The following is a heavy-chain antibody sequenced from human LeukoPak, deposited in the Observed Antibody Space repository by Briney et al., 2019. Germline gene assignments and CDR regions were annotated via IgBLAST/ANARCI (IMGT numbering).Heavy chain of an antibody. V-gene: IGHV1-69*06. CDR2: IIPIFGTA. Sequence: ASGRVSCKASGYSFTRYGISWVRQAPGQGLEWMGGIIPIFGTANYAQKFQGRVTITADKSTSTAYMELSSLGSEDTAVYYCARGAYSSSWYERGTIDYWGQGTLVTVSS. D-gene: IGHD6-13*01. CDR1: GYSFTRYG. CDR3: ARGAYSSSWYERGTIDY. J-gene: IGHJ4*02.